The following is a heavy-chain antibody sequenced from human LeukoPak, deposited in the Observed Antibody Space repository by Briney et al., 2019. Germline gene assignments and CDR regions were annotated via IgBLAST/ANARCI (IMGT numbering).Heavy chain of an antibody. CDR3: AHSDWYTLWDY. J-gene: IGHJ4*02. CDR2: IYWDDDK. CDR1: GFSLNTGGVG. Sequence: SGPTLVKPTETLTLTCTFSGFSLNTGGVGVGWVRQPPGKALEWLALIYWDDDKRYNPSLKSRPTITNDTSKNQVVLTMTNMDPVDTATYYCAHSDWYTLWDYWGEGTLVTVSS. V-gene: IGHV2-5*02. D-gene: IGHD3-9*01.